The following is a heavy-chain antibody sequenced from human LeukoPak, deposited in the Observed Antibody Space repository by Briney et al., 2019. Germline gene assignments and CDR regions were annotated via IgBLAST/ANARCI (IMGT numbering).Heavy chain of an antibody. J-gene: IGHJ4*02. D-gene: IGHD3-22*01. Sequence: ASVKVSCKASGGTFSSYAISWVRQAPGQGLEWMGRIIPILGIANYAQKFQGRVTITADKSTSTAYMELSSLRSEDTAVYYCARDDYYDSSGHFDYWGQGTLDTVSS. CDR1: GGTFSSYA. CDR2: IIPILGIA. CDR3: ARDDYYDSSGHFDY. V-gene: IGHV1-69*04.